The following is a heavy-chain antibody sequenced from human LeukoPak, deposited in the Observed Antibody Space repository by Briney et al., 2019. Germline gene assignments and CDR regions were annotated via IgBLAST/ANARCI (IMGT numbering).Heavy chain of an antibody. Sequence: GSLXLXCAASGFTFSDYAMTWVRQAPGKGLEWVSAISGSGDGTYHADSVKGRFTISRDNAKNTVYLQMNRLRAEDTAVYYCAKAHSTGXXTPSDYWGQGTLVTVSS. D-gene: IGHD6-19*01. J-gene: IGHJ4*02. V-gene: IGHV3-23*01. CDR1: GFTFSDYA. CDR3: AKAHSTGXXTPSDY. CDR2: ISGSGDGT.